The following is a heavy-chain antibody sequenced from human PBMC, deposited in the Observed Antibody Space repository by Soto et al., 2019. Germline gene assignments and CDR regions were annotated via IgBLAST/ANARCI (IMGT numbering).Heavy chain of an antibody. Sequence: DAGPTLVHPTQTLTLPCTFSGFSRNTYGVGVAWVRQPPGKAREWLALIYWDDDKLFSPSLETRLTITKDTSKNHVVLTMTNMDPVDTGTYYGAHRPVFSMSFDYWGQGALVTVSS. J-gene: IGHJ4*02. D-gene: IGHD3-22*01. CDR2: IYWDDDK. CDR3: AHRPVFSMSFDY. V-gene: IGHV2-5*02. CDR1: GFSRNTYGVG.